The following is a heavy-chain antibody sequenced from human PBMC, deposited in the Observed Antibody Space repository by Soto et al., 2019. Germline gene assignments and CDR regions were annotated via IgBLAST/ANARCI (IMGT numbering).Heavy chain of an antibody. D-gene: IGHD3-10*01. CDR3: AREPPAGTMVRGVSYYYYGMDV. CDR2: INPNSGGT. Sequence: ASVKVSCKASGYTFTGYYMHWVRQAPGQGLEWMGWINPNSGGTNYAQKFQGWVTMTRDTSISTAYMELSRLRSDDTAVYYCAREPPAGTMVRGVSYYYYGMDVWGQGTTVTVSS. CDR1: GYTFTGYY. V-gene: IGHV1-2*04. J-gene: IGHJ6*02.